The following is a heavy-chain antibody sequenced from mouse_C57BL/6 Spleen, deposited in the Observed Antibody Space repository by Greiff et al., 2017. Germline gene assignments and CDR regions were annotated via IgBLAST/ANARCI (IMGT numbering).Heavy chain of an antibody. CDR3: AKNDDYDASSYWYFDV. CDR1: GYTFTSYW. J-gene: IGHJ1*03. D-gene: IGHD2-4*01. Sequence: VQLQQPGAELVMPGASVKLSCKASGYTFTSYWMHWVKQRPGQGLEWIGEIDPSDSYTNYNQKFKGKSTLTVDKSSSTAYMQLSSLTSEDSAVYYCAKNDDYDASSYWYFDVWGTGTTVTVSS. CDR2: IDPSDSYT. V-gene: IGHV1-69*01.